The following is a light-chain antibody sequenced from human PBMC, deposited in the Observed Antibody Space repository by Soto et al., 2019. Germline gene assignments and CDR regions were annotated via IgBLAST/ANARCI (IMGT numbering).Light chain of an antibody. J-gene: IGLJ2*01. Sequence: QSALTQPASVSGSPGQSITISCTGTSSDVGGFTLVSWYQQHPGKDPKLIIYEATKRPSGVSNRFSGSKSGNTASMTISGLQAEDEADYFCCSYARSSIVVFGGGTKLTVL. CDR2: EAT. CDR3: CSYARSSIVV. V-gene: IGLV2-23*02. CDR1: SSDVGGFTL.